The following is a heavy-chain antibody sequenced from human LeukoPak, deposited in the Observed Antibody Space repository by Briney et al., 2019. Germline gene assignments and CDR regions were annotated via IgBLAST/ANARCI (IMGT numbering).Heavy chain of an antibody. CDR2: INPNSGGT. CDR1: GYTFIGYY. V-gene: IGHV1-2*02. Sequence: GASVKVSCKASGYTFIGYYMHWVRQAPGQGLEWMGWINPNSGGTNYAQKFQGRVTMTRDTSISTAYMELSRLRSDDTAVYYCARDVTGDQSWFLDLWGRGTLVTVSS. J-gene: IGHJ2*01. CDR3: ARDVTGDQSWFLDL. D-gene: IGHD7-27*01.